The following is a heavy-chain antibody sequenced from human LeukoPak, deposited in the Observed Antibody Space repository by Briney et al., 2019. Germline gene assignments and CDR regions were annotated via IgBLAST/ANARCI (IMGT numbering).Heavy chain of an antibody. CDR1: VFTFNSYC. V-gene: IGHV3-33*08. CDR2: IWYDGSNK. D-gene: IGHD4-11*01. Sequence: GGSLRLSCAASVFTFNSYCMHWVRQAPCKGLEWVAVIWYDGSNKYYADSVKGRFTISRDNSKNTLYLQMNSLRAEDTAVYYCAGDYSGEGSLFFDIWGQGTMVTVSS. J-gene: IGHJ3*02. CDR3: AGDYSGEGSLFFDI.